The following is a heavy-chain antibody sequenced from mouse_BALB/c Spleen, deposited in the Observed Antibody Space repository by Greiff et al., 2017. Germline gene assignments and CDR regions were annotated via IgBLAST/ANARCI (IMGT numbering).Heavy chain of an antibody. V-gene: IGHV5-6-5*01. CDR1: GFTFSSYA. CDR3: ARGNYYGSSLYYAMDY. D-gene: IGHD1-1*01. J-gene: IGHJ4*01. CDR2: ISSGGST. Sequence: EVKLMESGGDLVKPGGSLKLSCAASGFTFSSYAMSWVRQTPEKRLEWVASISSGGSTYYPDSVKGRFTISRDNARNILYLQMSSLRSEDTAMYYCARGNYYGSSLYYAMDYWGQGTSVTVSS.